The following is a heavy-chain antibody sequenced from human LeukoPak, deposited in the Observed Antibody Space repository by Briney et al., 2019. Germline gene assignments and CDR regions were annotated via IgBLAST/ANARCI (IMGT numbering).Heavy chain of an antibody. CDR2: IYYSGST. CDR3: ARQRWELLPLYFDY. Sequence: SETLSLTCTVSGGSISSYYWSWIRQPPGKGLEWMGYIYYSGSTKYNPSLKSRVTISVDTSKNQFSLKLSSVTAADTAVYYCARQRWELLPLYFDYWGQGTLVTVSS. CDR1: GGSISSYY. D-gene: IGHD1-26*01. V-gene: IGHV4-59*08. J-gene: IGHJ4*02.